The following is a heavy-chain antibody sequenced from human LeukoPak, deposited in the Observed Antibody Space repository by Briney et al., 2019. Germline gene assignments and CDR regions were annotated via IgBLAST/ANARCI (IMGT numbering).Heavy chain of an antibody. V-gene: IGHV5-51*01. CDR1: GYSFTNYW. Sequence: GESLKISCQGFGYSFTNYWIGWVRQMPGKGMEWMVVIYPGDSRIRYNPSFQGQVPISIDKSIRTAYLQWVSPEASDTAMYYCAWRDLTSTWSLPWGQGTLVTVSS. CDR2: IYPGDSRI. CDR3: AWRDLTSTWSLP. J-gene: IGHJ5*02. D-gene: IGHD6-13*01.